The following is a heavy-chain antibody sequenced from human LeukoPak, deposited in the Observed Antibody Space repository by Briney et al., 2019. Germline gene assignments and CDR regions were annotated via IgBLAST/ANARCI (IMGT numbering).Heavy chain of an antibody. D-gene: IGHD3-22*01. CDR3: ARGRTYYYDTSGYYPSIYYGMDV. CDR1: GGSFSGYY. V-gene: IGHV4-34*01. J-gene: IGHJ6*02. CDR2: INHGEST. Sequence: SETLSLTCAVSGGSFSGYYWYRIRQPPGKGLEWIGEINHGESTNYNPSLKSRATLSVDTSKNQFSLKLTSVTAADTAVYYCARGRTYYYDTSGYYPSIYYGMDVWGQGTTVIVSS.